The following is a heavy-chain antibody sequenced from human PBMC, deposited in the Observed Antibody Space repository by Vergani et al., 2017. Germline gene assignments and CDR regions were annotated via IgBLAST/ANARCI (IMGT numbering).Heavy chain of an antibody. CDR2: IHYSGST. D-gene: IGHD5-12*01. J-gene: IGHJ4*02. CDR1: GGSISSYY. Sequence: QVQLQESGSGLVKPSETLSLTCTVSGGSISSYYWSWIRQPPGKGLEWIGFIHYSGSTNDNPSLKSRVTISIDTSKNQFSLKRSSVTAADTAVYYCARGVDIVATSFDYWGQGTLVTVSS. V-gene: IGHV4-59*12. CDR3: ARGVDIVATSFDY.